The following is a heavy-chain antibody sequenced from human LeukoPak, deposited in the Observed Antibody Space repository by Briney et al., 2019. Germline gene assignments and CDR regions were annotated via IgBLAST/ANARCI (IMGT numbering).Heavy chain of an antibody. J-gene: IGHJ4*02. CDR2: MREDGSQI. V-gene: IGHV3-7*01. CDR3: VRGGATRGRFEN. D-gene: IGHD1-26*01. Sequence: GSLRLSCAASGFPFNVQTMSWVRQASGKGLDGVASMREDGSQIYYVDSVKGRFTISRDNAKNSLYLQMNSLRAEDTAVYYCVRGGATRGRFENWGQGTLVTVSS. CDR1: GFPFNVQT.